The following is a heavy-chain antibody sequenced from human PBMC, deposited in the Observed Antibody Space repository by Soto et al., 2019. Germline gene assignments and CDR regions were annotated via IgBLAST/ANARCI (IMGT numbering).Heavy chain of an antibody. CDR2: IYYSGST. D-gene: IGHD3-9*01. J-gene: IGHJ5*02. V-gene: IGHV4-59*01. CDR1: GGSISSYY. Sequence: SETLSLTCTVSGGSISSYYWSWIRQPPGKGLEWIVYIYYSGSTNYNPSLKSRVTISVDTSKNQFSLKLSSVTAADTAVYYCARVKGGRYFDWLGAYFDPWGQGTLVTVSS. CDR3: ARVKGGRYFDWLGAYFDP.